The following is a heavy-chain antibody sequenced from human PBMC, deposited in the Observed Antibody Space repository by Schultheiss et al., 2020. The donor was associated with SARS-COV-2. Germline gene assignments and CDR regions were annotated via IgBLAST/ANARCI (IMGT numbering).Heavy chain of an antibody. J-gene: IGHJ4*02. CDR3: ATRYVLRFLEWLPFDY. CDR2: INPNSGGT. CDR1: GYTFTGYY. D-gene: IGHD3-3*01. Sequence: ASVKVSCKASGYTFTGYYMHWVRQAPGQGLEWMGWINPNSGGTNYAQKFQGRVTMTRDTSISTAYMELSRLRSDDTAVYYCATRYVLRFLEWLPFDYWGQGTLVTVSS. V-gene: IGHV1-2*02.